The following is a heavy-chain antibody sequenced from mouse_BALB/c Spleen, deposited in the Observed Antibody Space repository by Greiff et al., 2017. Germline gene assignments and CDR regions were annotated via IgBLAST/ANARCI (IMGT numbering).Heavy chain of an antibody. CDR2: IWGDGST. D-gene: IGHD1-1*01. V-gene: IGHV2-6-7*01. CDR3: AIYYGSSYLAMDY. CDR1: GFSLTGYG. Sequence: QVQLKQSGPGLVAPSQSLSITCTVSGFSLTGYGVNWVRQPPGKGLEWLGMIWGDGSTDYNSALKSRLSISKDNSKSQVFLKMNSLQTDDTARYYCAIYYGSSYLAMDYWGQGTSVTVSS. J-gene: IGHJ4*01.